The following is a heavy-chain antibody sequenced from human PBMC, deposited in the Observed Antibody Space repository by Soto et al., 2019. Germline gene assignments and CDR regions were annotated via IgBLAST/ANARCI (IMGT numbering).Heavy chain of an antibody. D-gene: IGHD2-15*01. CDR2: INPNSGGT. J-gene: IGHJ4*02. CDR1: GYTFTGYY. V-gene: IGHV1-2*04. Sequence: ASVKVSCKASGYTFTGYYIHWVRQAPGQGLEWMGWINPNSGGTNYAQKFQGWVTMTRDTSISTAYMELSRLRSDDTAVYYCARVGGGSVLFFDYWGQGTLVTVSS. CDR3: ARVGGGSVLFFDY.